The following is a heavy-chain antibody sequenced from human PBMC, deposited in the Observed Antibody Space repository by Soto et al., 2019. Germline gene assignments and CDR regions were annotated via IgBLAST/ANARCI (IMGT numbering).Heavy chain of an antibody. V-gene: IGHV3-23*01. CDR3: AKNVGGITIFGGMDV. CDR2: ISGSGGST. J-gene: IGHJ6*02. D-gene: IGHD3-9*01. Sequence: GGSLRLSCAASGFTFSSYAMSWVRQAPGKGLEWVSAISGSGGSTYYADSVKGRFTISRDNSKNTLYLQMNSLRAEDTAVYYCAKNVGGITIFGGMDVWGQGTTVTVSS. CDR1: GFTFSSYA.